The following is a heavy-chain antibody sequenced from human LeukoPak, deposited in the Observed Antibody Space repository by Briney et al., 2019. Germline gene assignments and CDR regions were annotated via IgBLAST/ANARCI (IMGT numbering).Heavy chain of an antibody. V-gene: IGHV3-30-3*01. CDR3: AKDPYSSAHGEGIFDY. J-gene: IGHJ4*02. CDR2: ISYDGSNK. CDR1: GFTFSSYA. Sequence: GGSLRLSCAASGFTFSSYAMHWVRQAPGKGLEWVAVISYDGSNKYYADSVKGRLTISRDNSKNTLYLQMNSLRAEDTAVYYCAKDPYSSAHGEGIFDYWGQGTLVTVSS. D-gene: IGHD6-19*01.